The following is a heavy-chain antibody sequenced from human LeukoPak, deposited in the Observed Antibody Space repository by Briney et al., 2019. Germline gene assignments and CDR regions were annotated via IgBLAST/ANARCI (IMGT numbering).Heavy chain of an antibody. J-gene: IGHJ3*02. D-gene: IGHD2-2*02. CDR2: IYPGDSDT. Sequence: GESLKISCKGSGYSFTSYWIGWVRQMPGKGLEWRGIIYPGDSDTRYSPSFQGQVTISADKSISTAYLQWSSLKASDTAMYYCARQRDSCYICGAFDIWGQGTMVTVSS. CDR1: GYSFTSYW. V-gene: IGHV5-51*01. CDR3: ARQRDSCYICGAFDI.